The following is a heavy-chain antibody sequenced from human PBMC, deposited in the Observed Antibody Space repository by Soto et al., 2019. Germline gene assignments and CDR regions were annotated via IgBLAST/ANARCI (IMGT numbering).Heavy chain of an antibody. CDR3: ARRGWNSSSWYHSGWFDP. Sequence: GKGLEWMGIICPGDSDTRYSPSFQGQVTISADKSISTAYLQWSSLKASDTAMYYCARRGWNSSSWYHSGWFDPWGQGTLVTVSS. CDR2: ICPGDSDT. J-gene: IGHJ5*02. V-gene: IGHV5-51*01. D-gene: IGHD6-13*01.